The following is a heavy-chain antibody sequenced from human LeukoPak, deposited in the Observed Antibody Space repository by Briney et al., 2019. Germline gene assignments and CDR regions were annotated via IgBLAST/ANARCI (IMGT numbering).Heavy chain of an antibody. CDR3: ARDRLRKLDY. D-gene: IGHD5-12*01. V-gene: IGHV4-39*02. Sequence: PSETLSLTCTVSGGSIRSSYYYWGWIRQPPGKGLEWIGSICDSGSTYYNPSLKSRVTISVDTSKNQFSLKLNSVTAADTAVYYCARDRLRKLDYWGQGTLATVSS. J-gene: IGHJ4*02. CDR1: GGSIRSSYYY. CDR2: ICDSGST.